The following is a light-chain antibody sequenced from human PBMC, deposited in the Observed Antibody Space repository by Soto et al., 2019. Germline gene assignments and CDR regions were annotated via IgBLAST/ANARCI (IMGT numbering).Light chain of an antibody. V-gene: IGKV3-11*01. J-gene: IGKJ5*01. CDR1: QSVSRY. Sequence: EIVLTQSPATLSLSPGERATLSCRASQSVSRYLAWYQQKPGQAPRLLIYDASDRATGIPVRFSGSGSGTDFTLTISNVEPEDFAVYYCQQYGSSPLAFGQGTRLEIK. CDR2: DAS. CDR3: QQYGSSPLA.